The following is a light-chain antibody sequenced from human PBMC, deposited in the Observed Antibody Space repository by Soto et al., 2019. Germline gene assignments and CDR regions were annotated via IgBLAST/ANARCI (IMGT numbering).Light chain of an antibody. V-gene: IGKV1-27*01. CDR2: ATS. J-gene: IGKJ4*01. Sequence: DVPMTQSPSSLSAFVGDRVTITCRASQGIAPYLAWFQQKPGKVPKLLIYATSTLQSGVPSRFSGRGSGTDFTLTINSLKPEDVETYYCQKYNSAPLTFGGGTKVEIK. CDR1: QGIAPY. CDR3: QKYNSAPLT.